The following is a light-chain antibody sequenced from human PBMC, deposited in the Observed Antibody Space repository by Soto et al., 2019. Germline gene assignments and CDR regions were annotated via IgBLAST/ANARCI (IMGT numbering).Light chain of an antibody. CDR3: QQYGSSPRT. Sequence: EIVLTQSPGTLSLSPGERATLSCRASQSVSSSYLAWYQQKPGQAPRLLISGASSRATGTPDRFSGSGSGTDFTLTISRLEPEDFEVYYCQQYGSSPRTFGQGTKVDIK. CDR1: QSVSSSY. J-gene: IGKJ1*01. CDR2: GAS. V-gene: IGKV3-20*01.